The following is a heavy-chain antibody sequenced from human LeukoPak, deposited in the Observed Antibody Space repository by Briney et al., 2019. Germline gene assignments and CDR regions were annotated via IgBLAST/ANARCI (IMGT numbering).Heavy chain of an antibody. CDR2: ISASGGST. CDR1: GFSFSNYW. Sequence: GGSLRLSCAASGFSFSNYWMSWVRQAPGKGLEWVSAISASGGSTYYADSVKGRFTISRDNSKNTLYLQMNSLRAEDTAVYYCAKKFGDYVVDYWGQGTLVTVSS. V-gene: IGHV3-23*01. D-gene: IGHD4-17*01. CDR3: AKKFGDYVVDY. J-gene: IGHJ4*02.